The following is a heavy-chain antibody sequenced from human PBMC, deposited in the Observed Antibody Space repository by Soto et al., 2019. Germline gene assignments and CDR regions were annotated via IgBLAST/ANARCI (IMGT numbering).Heavy chain of an antibody. CDR2: IYWDDDK. V-gene: IGHV2-5*02. D-gene: IGHD3-3*01. CDR1: WFSLSTSGVG. J-gene: IGHJ4*02. Sequence: GSGPTLVNPTQTLTLTCTFSWFSLSTSGVGVGWIRQPPGKALEWLALIYWDDDKRYSPSLKSRLTITKDTSKNQVVLTMTNMDPVDTATYYCAHRRYDFWSGYSYYFDYWGQGTLVTVSS. CDR3: AHRRYDFWSGYSYYFDY.